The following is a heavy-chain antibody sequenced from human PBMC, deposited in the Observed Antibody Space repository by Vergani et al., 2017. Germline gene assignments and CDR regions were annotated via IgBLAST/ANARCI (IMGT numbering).Heavy chain of an antibody. CDR3: ANLPIYFN. Sequence: QVQLVESGGGVVQPGRSLRLSCAASGFTFSSYAMHWVRQAPGKGLEWVAVISYDGSNKYYADSVKGRFTISRDNSKNTLYLQMNSLRAEDTAVYYCANLPIYFNWGQGTLVTVSS. V-gene: IGHV3-30-3*01. J-gene: IGHJ4*02. D-gene: IGHD2/OR15-2a*01. CDR1: GFTFSSYA. CDR2: ISYDGSNK.